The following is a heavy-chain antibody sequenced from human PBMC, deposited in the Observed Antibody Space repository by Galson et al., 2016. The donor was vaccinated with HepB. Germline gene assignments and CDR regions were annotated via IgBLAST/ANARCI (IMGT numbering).Heavy chain of an antibody. CDR1: GYRFTSHG. V-gene: IGHV1-18*04. CDR3: ARDPGTLDL. J-gene: IGHJ2*01. Sequence: SVKVSCKASGYRFTSHGLSWVRQAPGQGLEWMGWISTNNNNTKYKEEFQGRLTMTADTSTTTAFMELRSLTSDDTAVYYCARDPGTLDLWGRGTLVTVSS. CDR2: ISTNNNNT.